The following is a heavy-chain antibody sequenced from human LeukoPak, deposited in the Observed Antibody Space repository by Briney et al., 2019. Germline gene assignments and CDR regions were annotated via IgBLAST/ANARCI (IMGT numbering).Heavy chain of an antibody. J-gene: IGHJ4*02. CDR1: GYTFTAYF. D-gene: IGHD4-23*01. Sequence: ASVKVSCKASGYTFTAYFMHWVRQTPGQGLEWMGRINPNSGDTIYAQNFQGRVTVTRDTSISTPYMELSRLRSYDTPVYYCACWGGGNQGHWGQGTLVTVSS. CDR3: ACWGGGNQGH. V-gene: IGHV1-2*06. CDR2: INPNSGDT.